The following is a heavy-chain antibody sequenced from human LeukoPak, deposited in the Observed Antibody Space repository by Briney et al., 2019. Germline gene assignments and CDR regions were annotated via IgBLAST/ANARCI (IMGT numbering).Heavy chain of an antibody. CDR2: MSGSGGRT. CDR3: AKGSGLSGWMNYFDY. V-gene: IGHV3-23*01. D-gene: IGHD2/OR15-2a*01. Sequence: GGSLRLSCAASGFNFSSYAMSWVRQAPGKGLEWVSSMSGSGGRTYDADSVKGRFTISRDNSKNTLYLQMNSLRAEDTAEYYCAKGSGLSGWMNYFDYWGQGTLVTVSS. J-gene: IGHJ4*02. CDR1: GFNFSSYA.